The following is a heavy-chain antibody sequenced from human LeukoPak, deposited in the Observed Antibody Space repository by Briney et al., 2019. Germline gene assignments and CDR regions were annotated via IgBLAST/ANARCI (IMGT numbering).Heavy chain of an antibody. CDR2: MNQDGSKK. V-gene: IGHV3-7*01. Sequence: GGSLRLSCAASGFTFNNYWLSWVRQAPGQGLEWVANMNQDGSKKYYVDSVKGRFTISRDNAKNSLYLQMNSLRAEDTAVYYCGREMPGGSNWFDFWGQGTLVTVFS. D-gene: IGHD2-2*01. CDR1: GFTFNNYW. CDR3: GREMPGGSNWFDF. J-gene: IGHJ5*01.